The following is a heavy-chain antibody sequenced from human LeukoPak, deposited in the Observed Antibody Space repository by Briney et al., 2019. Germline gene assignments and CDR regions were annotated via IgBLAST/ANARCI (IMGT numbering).Heavy chain of an antibody. CDR1: GGSISSYY. Sequence: SETLSLTCTVSGGSISSYYWSWIRQPPGRGLEWIGYIYYSGSTNYNPSLKSRVTISVDTSKNQFSLKLSSVTAADTAVYYCARLLGHYYDSGSYYFDYWGQGTLVTVSS. CDR3: ARLLGHYYDSGSYYFDY. V-gene: IGHV4-59*01. CDR2: IYYSGST. J-gene: IGHJ4*02. D-gene: IGHD3-10*01.